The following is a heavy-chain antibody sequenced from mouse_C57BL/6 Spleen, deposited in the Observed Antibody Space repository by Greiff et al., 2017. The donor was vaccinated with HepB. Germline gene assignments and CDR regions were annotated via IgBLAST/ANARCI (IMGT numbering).Heavy chain of an antibody. CDR1: GFTFSDYY. CDR3: AREDGSRSHWYFDV. CDR2: INYDGSST. D-gene: IGHD1-1*01. V-gene: IGHV5-16*01. Sequence: EVQLVESEGGLVQPGSSMKLSCTASGFTFSDYYMAWVRQVPEKGLEWVANINYDGSSTYYLDSLKSRFIISRDNARNTLYLQMSSLKSEDTATYYCAREDGSRSHWYFDVWGTGTTVTVSS. J-gene: IGHJ1*03.